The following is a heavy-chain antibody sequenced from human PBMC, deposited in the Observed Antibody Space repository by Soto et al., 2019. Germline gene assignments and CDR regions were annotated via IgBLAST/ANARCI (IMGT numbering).Heavy chain of an antibody. CDR2: IYYTGST. Sequence: SEALSLTGTVSGGSISSSSYYWGWIRQPPGKGLEWIGTIYYTGSTYYSPSLKSRVTVSVDTSKNQFSLELSSVTAADTAVYYCARRLHSSSWCYFDYWGQGTLVTVSS. J-gene: IGHJ4*02. CDR3: ARRLHSSSWCYFDY. CDR1: GGSISSSSYY. V-gene: IGHV4-39*01. D-gene: IGHD6-13*01.